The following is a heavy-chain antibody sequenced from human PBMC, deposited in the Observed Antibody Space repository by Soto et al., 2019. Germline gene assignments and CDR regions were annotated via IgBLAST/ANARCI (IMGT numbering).Heavy chain of an antibody. CDR1: SGSSSSSNW. J-gene: IGHJ3*02. V-gene: IGHV4-4*02. D-gene: IGHD2-2*01. CDR2: IYHSGST. Sequence: PSETLSLTCAVSSGSSSSSNWWSWVRQPPGKGLEWIGEIYHSGSTNYNPSLKSRVTISVDKSKNQFSLKLSSVTAADTAVYYCAREGRYCSSTSCWTAFDIWGQGTMVTVSS. CDR3: AREGRYCSSTSCWTAFDI.